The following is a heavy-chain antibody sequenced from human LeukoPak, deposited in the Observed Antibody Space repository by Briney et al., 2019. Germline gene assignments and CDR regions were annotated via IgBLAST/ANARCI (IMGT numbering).Heavy chain of an antibody. CDR2: INGGSRPI. V-gene: IGHV3-48*01. CDR3: VRDNPRCCGVVPANIDDY. D-gene: IGHD2-15*01. Sequence: GGSLRLSCTASGFSISRNSMKWGRQAPGKGLGWGSYINGGSRPIYYADSVRGRFTISRDNAKNSLYLQMNCLRAEDTAVYYCVRDNPRCCGVVPANIDDYWGQGTLVSVSS. J-gene: IGHJ4*02. CDR1: GFSISRNS.